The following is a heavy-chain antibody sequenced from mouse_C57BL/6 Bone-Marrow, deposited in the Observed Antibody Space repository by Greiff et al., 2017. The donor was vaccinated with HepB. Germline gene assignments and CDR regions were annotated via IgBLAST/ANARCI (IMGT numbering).Heavy chain of an antibody. CDR3: ARIPLYYYGSSYFDY. J-gene: IGHJ2*01. D-gene: IGHD1-1*01. CDR1: GFSLTSYA. CDR2: IWTGGGT. V-gene: IGHV2-9-1*01. Sequence: VKVVESGPGLVAPSQSLSITCTVSGFSLTSYAISWVRQPPGKGLEWLGVIWTGGGTNYNSALKSRLSISKDNSKSQVFLKMNSLQTDDTARYYCARIPLYYYGSSYFDYWGQGTTLTVSS.